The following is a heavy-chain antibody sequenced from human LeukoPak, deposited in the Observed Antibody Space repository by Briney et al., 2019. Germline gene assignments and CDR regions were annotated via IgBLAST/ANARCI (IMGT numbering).Heavy chain of an antibody. J-gene: IGHJ3*02. CDR3: TARSSSSWSWDDAFDI. CDR1: GFTFSNAW. D-gene: IGHD6-13*01. Sequence: GGSLRLSCAASGFTFSNAWMSWVRQAPGKGLEWVGRIKSKTDGGTTDYAAPVKGRFTISRDDSKNTLYLQMNSLKTEDTAVYYCTARSSSSWSWDDAFDIWGQGTMVTVSS. V-gene: IGHV3-15*01. CDR2: IKSKTDGGTT.